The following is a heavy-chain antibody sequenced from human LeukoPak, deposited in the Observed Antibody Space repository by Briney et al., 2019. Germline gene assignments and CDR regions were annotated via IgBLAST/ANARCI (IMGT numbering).Heavy chain of an antibody. Sequence: PPGGCLRLSCSASGFTFSSYAMHWVRQARGKGLEYVSAISSNGGSTYYADSVKGRFTISRDNSKNTLYLQMSSLRAEDTAVYYCVKDSAVAGAFDIWGQGTIVSASS. CDR1: GFTFSSYA. CDR2: ISSNGGST. CDR3: VKDSAVAGAFDI. D-gene: IGHD1-1*01. J-gene: IGHJ3*02. V-gene: IGHV3-64D*06.